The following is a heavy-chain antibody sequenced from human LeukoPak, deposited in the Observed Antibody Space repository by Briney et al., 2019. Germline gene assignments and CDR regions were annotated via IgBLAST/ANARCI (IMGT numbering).Heavy chain of an antibody. D-gene: IGHD2-21*01. CDR3: ARLGDCGHDCYSHDY. J-gene: IGHJ4*02. Sequence: SETLSLTCIVSGVSISGYHWGWVRKPPGKGLEYISFIYYNGDTSYNPSLKSRVTMSVDTSKNQFSLKLSSVTAADTAVYYCARLGDCGHDCYSHDYWGQGTLVTVSS. CDR1: GVSISGYH. CDR2: IYYNGDT. V-gene: IGHV4-59*08.